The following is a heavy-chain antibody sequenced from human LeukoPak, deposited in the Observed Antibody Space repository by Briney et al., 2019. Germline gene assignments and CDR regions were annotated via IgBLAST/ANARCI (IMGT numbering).Heavy chain of an antibody. D-gene: IGHD1-20*01. CDR3: ARSPYNWNYGDY. V-gene: IGHV3-23*01. Sequence: GGSLRLSCAASGFTFSSYAMSWVRQAPGKGLEWVSGISGSGRSTHYADSVKGRFTISRDNSKNTLYLQMNSLRAEDTAIYYCARSPYNWNYGDYWGQGTLVTVSS. J-gene: IGHJ4*02. CDR2: ISGSGRST. CDR1: GFTFSSYA.